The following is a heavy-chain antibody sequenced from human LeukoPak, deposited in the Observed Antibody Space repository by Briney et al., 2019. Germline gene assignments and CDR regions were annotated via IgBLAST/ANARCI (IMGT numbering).Heavy chain of an antibody. CDR3: ARGSNSNLWYGWFDP. Sequence: SETLSLTCSVSGGSISSSSYYWGWIRQPPGKGLERIGNIYYSGRTYQKTSLKSRVTISIDTSKNQFSLRLTSVTAADTAFYYCARGSNSNLWYGWFDPWGQGTLVTVSS. V-gene: IGHV4-39*07. CDR2: IYYSGRT. CDR1: GGSISSSSYY. J-gene: IGHJ5*02. D-gene: IGHD1-7*01.